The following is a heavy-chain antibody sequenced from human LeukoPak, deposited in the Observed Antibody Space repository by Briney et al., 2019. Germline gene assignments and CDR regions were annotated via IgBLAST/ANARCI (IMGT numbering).Heavy chain of an antibody. V-gene: IGHV4-34*01. Sequence: PSETLSLTCAVYGGSFSGYYWSWIRQPPRKGLEWIGEINHSGSTSYNPSLKSRVTISVDTSKNQFSLKLSSVTAADTAVYFCARVGYSYVINDWSRTGLGAYPTKYYYHMDVWGKGTTVTVSS. CDR1: GGSFSGYY. CDR3: ARVGYSYVINDWSRTGLGAYPTKYYYHMDV. J-gene: IGHJ6*03. CDR2: INHSGST. D-gene: IGHD5-18*01.